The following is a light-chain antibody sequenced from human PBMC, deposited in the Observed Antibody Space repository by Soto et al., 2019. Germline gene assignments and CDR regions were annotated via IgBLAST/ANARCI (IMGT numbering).Light chain of an antibody. CDR1: QTISSW. Sequence: DIQRTQSPSTLSGSVGERVTITCRARQTISSWLAWYQQKPGKAPKLLIYQASTLKSEVPSRFSGSGSGTEFTLTISSLQPDDFATYYCQHYNSYSEAFGQGTKVDIK. CDR3: QHYNSYSEA. J-gene: IGKJ1*01. CDR2: QAS. V-gene: IGKV1-5*03.